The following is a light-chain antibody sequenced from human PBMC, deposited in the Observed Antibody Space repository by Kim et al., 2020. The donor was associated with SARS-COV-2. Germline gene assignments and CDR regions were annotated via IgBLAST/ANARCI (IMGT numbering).Light chain of an antibody. CDR1: QSVRNN. CDR2: GAS. Sequence: EIVMTQSPATLSVSPGERATLSCRASQSVRNNLVWYQQKPGQAPRLLIYGASTRATGFPARFSGSGSGTEFTLTISSLQSEDLAVYYCQQYDTWPRTFGQGTKVDIK. V-gene: IGKV3-15*01. J-gene: IGKJ1*01. CDR3: QQYDTWPRT.